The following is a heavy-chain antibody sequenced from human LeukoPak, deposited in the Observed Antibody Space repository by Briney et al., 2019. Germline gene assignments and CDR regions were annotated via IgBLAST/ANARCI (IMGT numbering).Heavy chain of an antibody. CDR3: ASSSRGAFDL. D-gene: IGHD3-10*01. CDR2: INHSGST. Sequence: ETSETLSLTCAVYGGSFSGYYWSWIRQPPGKGLEWIGEINHSGSTNYNPSLKSRVTISVDTSKNQFSLKLSSVTAADTAVYYCASSSRGAFDLWGQGTMVTVSS. J-gene: IGHJ3*01. V-gene: IGHV4-34*01. CDR1: GGSFSGYY.